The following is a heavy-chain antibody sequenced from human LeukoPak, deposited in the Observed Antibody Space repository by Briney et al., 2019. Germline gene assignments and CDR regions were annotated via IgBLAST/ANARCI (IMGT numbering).Heavy chain of an antibody. CDR1: GYTLTELS. J-gene: IGHJ6*02. V-gene: IGHV1-24*01. CDR2: FDPEDGET. CDR3: ATTAPYEGDYVSTTRYYYGMDV. Sequence: GASVKVSCKVSGYTLTELSMHWVRQAPGKGLEWMGGFDPEDGETIYAQKFQGRVTMTEDTSTDTAYMELSSLRSEDTAVYYCATTAPYEGDYVSTTRYYYGMDVWGQGTTVTVSS. D-gene: IGHD4-17*01.